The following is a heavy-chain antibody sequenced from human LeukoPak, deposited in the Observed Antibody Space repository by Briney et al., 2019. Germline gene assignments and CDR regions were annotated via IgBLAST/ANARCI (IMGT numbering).Heavy chain of an antibody. CDR1: GYTFTSYY. CDR2: INPSGGST. CDR3: ARSAAAGRIVATFAY. D-gene: IGHD5-12*01. J-gene: IGHJ4*02. Sequence: ASVKVSCKASGYTFTSYYMHWVRQAPGQGLEWMGIINPSGGSTSYAQKFQGRVTMTRDTSTSTVYMELGSLRSEDTAVYYCARSAAAGRIVATFAYWGQGTLVTVSS. V-gene: IGHV1-46*01.